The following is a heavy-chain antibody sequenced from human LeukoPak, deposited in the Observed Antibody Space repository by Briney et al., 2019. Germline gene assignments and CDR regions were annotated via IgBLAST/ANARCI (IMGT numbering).Heavy chain of an antibody. V-gene: IGHV3-74*01. CDR3: ARNDYSSSSYFY. J-gene: IGHJ4*02. CDR1: GFTFSTYW. D-gene: IGHD6-6*01. CDR2: ISSDGSRT. Sequence: GGSLRLSCAASGFTFSTYWIHWLRQTPEKGLVWVSRISSDGSRTTYADSVKGRFTISRDNAKNTVYLQMNSLRAEDTAVYYCARNDYSSSSYFYWGQGTLVTVSS.